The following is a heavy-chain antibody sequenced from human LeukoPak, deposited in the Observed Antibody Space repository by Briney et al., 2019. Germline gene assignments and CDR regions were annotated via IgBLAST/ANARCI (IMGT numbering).Heavy chain of an antibody. CDR3: ARGGTSEYSSSLHFWGGNYYFDY. Sequence: GGSLSLSCAGSGFTFSNYLMCCVRPAPGPGRECVANIKQDGDEKYYVDSVRGGFTNTRDNAKTSLYLQMTSLRAEGTAVYCDARGGTSEYSSSLHFWGGNYYFDYWGQGTLLTVSS. CDR1: GFTFSNYL. V-gene: IGHV3-7*01. D-gene: IGHD6-13*01. J-gene: IGHJ4*02. CDR2: IKQDGDEK.